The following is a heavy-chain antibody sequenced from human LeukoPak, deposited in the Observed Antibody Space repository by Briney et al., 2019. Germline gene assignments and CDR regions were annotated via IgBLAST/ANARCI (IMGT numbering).Heavy chain of an antibody. CDR2: IYYSGST. J-gene: IGHJ4*02. D-gene: IGHD3-10*01. V-gene: IGHV4-39*01. Sequence: SETLSLTCTVSGGSISSSSYYWGWIRQPPGKGLEWIGSIYYSGSTYYNPSLKSRVTISVDTSKNQFSLKLSSVTAADTAVYYCARHKITMVRGVPDYWGQGTLSPSPQ. CDR1: GGSISSSSYY. CDR3: ARHKITMVRGVPDY.